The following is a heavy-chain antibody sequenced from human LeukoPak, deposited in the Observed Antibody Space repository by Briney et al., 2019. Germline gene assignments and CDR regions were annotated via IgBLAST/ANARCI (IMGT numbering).Heavy chain of an antibody. V-gene: IGHV3-21*01. J-gene: IGHJ3*02. D-gene: IGHD1-26*01. CDR2: ISSSSSYI. CDR1: GFTFSSYS. CDR3: ARVSGSYSADAFDI. Sequence: GGSLRLSCAASGFTFSSYSMSWVRQAPGKGLEWVSSISSSSSYIYYADSVKGRFTISRDNAKNSLYLQMNSLRAEDTAVYYCARVSGSYSADAFDIWGQGTMVTVSS.